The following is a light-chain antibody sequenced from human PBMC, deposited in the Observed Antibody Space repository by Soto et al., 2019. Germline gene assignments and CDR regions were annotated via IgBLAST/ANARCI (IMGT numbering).Light chain of an antibody. CDR3: QQYNSYRT. V-gene: IGKV1-5*03. CDR2: KAS. Sequence: DIQMTQSPSTLSASVGDRVTITCRASQSISFWLAWYQQKPGKAPKLLISKASSLESGVPSRFSGSGSGTEFTLTISSLQPDDFATYYCQQYNSYRTFGQGTKVKVK. CDR1: QSISFW. J-gene: IGKJ1*01.